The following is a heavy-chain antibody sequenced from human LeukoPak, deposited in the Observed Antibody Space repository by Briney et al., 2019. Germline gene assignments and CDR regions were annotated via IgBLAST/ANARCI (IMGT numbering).Heavy chain of an antibody. Sequence: SETLSLTCAVYGGSFSGYYWSWIRQPPGMGLEWIGEINHSGSTNYNPSLKSRVTISVDTSKNQFSLKLSSVTAADTAVYYCARGLGKDDFWGDAFDIWGQGTMVTVSS. J-gene: IGHJ3*02. CDR1: GGSFSGYY. D-gene: IGHD3-3*01. CDR3: ARGLGKDDFWGDAFDI. V-gene: IGHV4-34*01. CDR2: INHSGST.